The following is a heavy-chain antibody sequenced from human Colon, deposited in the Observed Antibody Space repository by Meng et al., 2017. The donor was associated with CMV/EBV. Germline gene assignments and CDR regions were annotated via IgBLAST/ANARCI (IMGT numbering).Heavy chain of an antibody. CDR1: GGSILDNFQ. CDR2: IYHLGGT. J-gene: IGHJ4*02. V-gene: IGHV4-39*07. CDR3: ARDLSWLGLYYFDY. Sequence: GSLRLSCTVSGGSILDNFQWGWIRQSPGKGLEWIGNIYHLGGTSYNPSLESRVTISVDTSKNQFSLKLSSVTAADTAVYYCARDLSWLGLYYFDYWGQGTLVTVSS. D-gene: IGHD6-19*01.